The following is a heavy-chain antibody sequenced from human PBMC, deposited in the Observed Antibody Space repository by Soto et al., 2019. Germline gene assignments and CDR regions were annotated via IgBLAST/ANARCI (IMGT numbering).Heavy chain of an antibody. CDR1: GGTFSSYA. J-gene: IGHJ6*02. CDR2: IIPIFGTA. CDR3: ERDSSVLRYFDPGRAYYCDMDV. V-gene: IGHV1-69*13. D-gene: IGHD3-9*01. Sequence: SVKVSCKASGGTFSSYAISWVRQAPGQGLEWMGGIIPIFGTANYAQKFQGRVTITADESTSTAYMELSSLRSEDTAVYYCERDSSVLRYFDPGRAYYCDMDVWGQGTSDTSSS.